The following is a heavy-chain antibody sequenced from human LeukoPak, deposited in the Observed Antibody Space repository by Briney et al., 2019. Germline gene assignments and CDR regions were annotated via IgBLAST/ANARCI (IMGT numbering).Heavy chain of an antibody. CDR1: GYTFTSYA. J-gene: IGHJ4*02. V-gene: IGHV7-4-1*02. D-gene: IGHD5-12*01. Sequence: GASVKVSCKASGYTFTSYAMNWVRQAPGQGLEWMGWINTNTGNPTYAQGFTGRFVFSLDTSVSTAYLQISSLKAEDTAVYYCARDGGLVSKIVATIYFHPFDYWGQGTLVTVSS. CDR3: ARDGGLVSKIVATIYFHPFDY. CDR2: INTNTGNP.